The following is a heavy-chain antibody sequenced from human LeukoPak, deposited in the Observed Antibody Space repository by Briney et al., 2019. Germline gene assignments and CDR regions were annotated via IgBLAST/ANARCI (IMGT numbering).Heavy chain of an antibody. CDR3: ARRLSGWHGEYFDY. CDR1: GGSFSGYY. CDR2: INHSGST. Sequence: PSETLSLTCAVYGGSFSGYYWSWIRQPPGKGLEWIGEINHSGSTNYNPSLKSRVTISVDTSKNQFSLKLSSVTAADTAVYYCARRLSGWHGEYFDYWGQGTLVTVSS. D-gene: IGHD6-19*01. V-gene: IGHV4-34*01. J-gene: IGHJ4*02.